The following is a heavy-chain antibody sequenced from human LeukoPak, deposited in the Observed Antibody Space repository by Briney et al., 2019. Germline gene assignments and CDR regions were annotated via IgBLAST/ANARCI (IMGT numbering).Heavy chain of an antibody. CDR2: ISAYNGNT. D-gene: IGHD2-2*01. J-gene: IGHJ6*02. CDR3: ASTLGYCSRTSCYAYYYYGMDV. V-gene: IGHV1-18*01. Sequence: ASVKVSCKASGYTFTSYGISWVRQAPGQGLEWMGWISAYNGNTNYAQKLQGRVTMTRDTSTSTVYMELSSLRSEDTAVYYCASTLGYCSRTSCYAYYYYGMDVWGQGTTVTVSS. CDR1: GYTFTSYG.